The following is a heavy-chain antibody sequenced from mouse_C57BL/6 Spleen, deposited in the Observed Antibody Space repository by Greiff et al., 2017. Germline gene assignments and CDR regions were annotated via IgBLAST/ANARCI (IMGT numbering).Heavy chain of an antibody. D-gene: IGHD2-5*01. CDR2: ISSGGDYI. Sequence: EVKVEESGEGLVKPGGSLKLSCAASGFTFSSYAMSWVRQTPEKRLEWVAYISSGGDYIYYADTVKGRFTISRDNARNTLYLQMSSLKSEDTAMYYCTRGDYSNYAFAYWGQGTLVTVSA. V-gene: IGHV5-9-1*02. CDR3: TRGDYSNYAFAY. CDR1: GFTFSSYA. J-gene: IGHJ3*01.